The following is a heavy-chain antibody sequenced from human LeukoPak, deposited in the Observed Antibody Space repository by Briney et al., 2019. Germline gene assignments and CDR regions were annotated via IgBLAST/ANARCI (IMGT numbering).Heavy chain of an antibody. D-gene: IGHD2-2*01. J-gene: IGHJ4*02. CDR3: ARVVPAASFDY. CDR1: GGSFSGYY. V-gene: IGHV4-34*01. CDR2: ISHSGST. Sequence: SETLSLTCAVYGGSFSGYYWSWIRQPPGKGLEWIGEISHSGSTNYNPSLKSRVTISVDTSKNQFSLKLSSVTAADTAVYYCARVVPAASFDYWGQGTLVTVSS.